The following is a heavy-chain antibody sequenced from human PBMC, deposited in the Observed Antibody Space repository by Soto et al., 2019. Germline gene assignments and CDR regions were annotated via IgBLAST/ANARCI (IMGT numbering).Heavy chain of an antibody. J-gene: IGHJ3*02. D-gene: IGHD3-10*01. Sequence: SSGNPEITSAVHGESFSGYSWSWIRQPPGKGLEWIGEINHSGSTNYNPSLKSRVTISVDTSKNQLSLRLSSVTAAETAVYYCARRETLVWGAPLVRRRLSNHCFDI. CDR3: ARRETLVWGAPLVRRRLSNHCFDI. CDR2: INHSGST. CDR1: GESFSGYS. V-gene: IGHV4-34*01.